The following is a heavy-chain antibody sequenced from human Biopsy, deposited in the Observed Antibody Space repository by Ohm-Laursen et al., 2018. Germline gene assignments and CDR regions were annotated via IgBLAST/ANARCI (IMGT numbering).Heavy chain of an antibody. J-gene: IGHJ6*02. V-gene: IGHV3-21*01. CDR1: GFTFNVYS. Sequence: SLRLSCTASGFTFNVYSIVWVRQAPGKGLEWVSSITSRTSSTYYADSVKGRVTISRDDANNSVSLQMNNLRVDDTAVYYCARWYRDLFYYYNGMDVWGQGTTVTVSS. D-gene: IGHD3-10*01. CDR2: ITSRTSST. CDR3: ARWYRDLFYYYNGMDV.